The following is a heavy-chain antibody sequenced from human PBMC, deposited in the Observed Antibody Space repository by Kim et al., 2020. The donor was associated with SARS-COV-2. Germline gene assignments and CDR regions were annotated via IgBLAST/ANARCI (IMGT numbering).Heavy chain of an antibody. D-gene: IGHD3-16*01. CDR1: GYTFTSYA. Sequence: ASVKVSCKASGYTFTSYAMHWVRQAPGQRLEWMGWINAGNGNTKYSQKFQGRVTITRDTSASTAYMELSSLRSEDTAVYYCARDRGDYVGGARYYFDYWGQGTLVTVSS. V-gene: IGHV1-3*01. CDR2: INAGNGNT. J-gene: IGHJ4*02. CDR3: ARDRGDYVGGARYYFDY.